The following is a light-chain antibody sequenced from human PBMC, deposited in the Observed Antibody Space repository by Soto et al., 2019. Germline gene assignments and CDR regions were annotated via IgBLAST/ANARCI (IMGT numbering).Light chain of an antibody. V-gene: IGLV2-14*01. CDR3: SSYTSISTLYV. Sequence: QSALTQPASVSGSPGQSLTISCTGTNSDVGGYNYVSWYQQHPGKAPELMIYEVSHRPSGVSNRFSGSKSDNTASLTISGLQAEDEADYYCSSYTSISTLYVFGTGTKGTVL. J-gene: IGLJ1*01. CDR1: NSDVGGYNY. CDR2: EVS.